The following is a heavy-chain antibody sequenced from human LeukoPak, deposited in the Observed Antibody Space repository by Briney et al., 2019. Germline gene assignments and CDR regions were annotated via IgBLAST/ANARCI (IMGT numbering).Heavy chain of an antibody. J-gene: IGHJ1*01. CDR1: GYTFTSYD. Sequence: ASVKVSCKASGYTFTSYDINWVRQATGQGLEWMGWMNSNSGNTGYAQKFQARVTFTSITSMSTAYMELRSLRSEDTAVYYCARGERGYRYGFEYFQKWGQGTLVTVSS. D-gene: IGHD5-18*01. V-gene: IGHV1-8*01. CDR3: ARGERGYRYGFEYFQK. CDR2: MNSNSGNT.